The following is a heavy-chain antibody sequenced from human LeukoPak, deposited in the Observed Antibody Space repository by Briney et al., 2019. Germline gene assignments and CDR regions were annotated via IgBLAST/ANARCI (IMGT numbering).Heavy chain of an antibody. D-gene: IGHD6-19*01. CDR3: ARGGWDSAYFQH. CDR2: INHSGST. J-gene: IGHJ1*01. Sequence: SETLSLTCAVYGGSFSGYYWSWIRQPPGKGLEWIGEINHSGSTNYNPSLKSRVTISVDTSKNQFSLKLSSVTAADTAVYYCARGGWDSAYFQHWGQGTLVTVSS. CDR1: GGSFSGYY. V-gene: IGHV4-34*01.